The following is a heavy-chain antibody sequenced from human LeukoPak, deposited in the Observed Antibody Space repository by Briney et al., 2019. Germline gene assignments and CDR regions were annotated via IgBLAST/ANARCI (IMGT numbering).Heavy chain of an antibody. CDR1: GGTFSGYA. CDR3: ARGGRITMIVGPYFDY. D-gene: IGHD3-22*01. CDR2: IIPIFGTA. Sequence: SVKVSCKASGGTFSGYAISWVRQAPGQGLEWMGGIIPIFGTANYAQKFQGRVTITTDESTSTAYMELSSLRSEDTAVYYCARGGRITMIVGPYFDYWGQGTLVTVSS. V-gene: IGHV1-69*05. J-gene: IGHJ4*02.